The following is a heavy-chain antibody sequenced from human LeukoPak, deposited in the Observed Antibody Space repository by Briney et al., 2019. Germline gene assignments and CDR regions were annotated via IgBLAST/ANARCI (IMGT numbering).Heavy chain of an antibody. CDR1: GYSFSNYW. Sequence: GESLKISCKGSGYSFSNYWIGWVRQMPGKSLEWMGIIWPGDSDTRYSPSFQGQVTISVDKSISTAYLQWSSLKASDTAIYYCARQYYDVLTGFYIHFDYWGQGTLVTVSS. CDR3: ARQYYDVLTGFYIHFDY. CDR2: IWPGDSDT. V-gene: IGHV5-51*01. D-gene: IGHD3-9*01. J-gene: IGHJ4*02.